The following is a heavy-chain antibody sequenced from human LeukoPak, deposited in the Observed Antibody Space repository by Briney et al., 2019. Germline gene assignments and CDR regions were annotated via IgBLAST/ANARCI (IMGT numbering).Heavy chain of an antibody. CDR1: GYTLTELS. J-gene: IGHJ4*02. CDR3: ATGGPGYSSSWYGGSRPRFDY. Sequence: ASVKVSCKVSGYTLTELSMHWVRQAPGKGLEWMGGFDPEDGETIYAQKFQGRVTMTEDTSTDTAYMELSSLRSEDTAVYYCATGGPGYSSSWYGGSRPRFDYWGQGTLVTVSS. CDR2: FDPEDGET. D-gene: IGHD6-13*01. V-gene: IGHV1-24*01.